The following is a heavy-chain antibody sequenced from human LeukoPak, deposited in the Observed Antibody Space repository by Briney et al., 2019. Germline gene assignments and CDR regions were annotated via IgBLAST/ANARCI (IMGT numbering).Heavy chain of an antibody. CDR3: ARSATRGPFDY. V-gene: IGHV1-2*02. D-gene: IGHD5-12*01. Sequence: GASVKVSCKASGYTFTGYYIHWVRQAPGQGLEWMGWINPDSGGTNYAQKLQGRVTMTTDTSTSTAYMELRSLRSDDTAVYYCARSATRGPFDYWGQGTLVTVSS. CDR1: GYTFTGYY. CDR2: INPDSGGT. J-gene: IGHJ4*02.